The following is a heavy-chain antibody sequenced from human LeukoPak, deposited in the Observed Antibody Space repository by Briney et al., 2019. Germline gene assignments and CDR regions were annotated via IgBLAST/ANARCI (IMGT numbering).Heavy chain of an antibody. D-gene: IGHD5-18*01. V-gene: IGHV3-23*01. Sequence: PGGSLRLSCAASGFTFSSYAMSWVRQAPGKGLEWVSAISGSGGSTYYADSVKGRLTISRDNSKNTLYLQMNSLRAEDTAVYYCAKALIRYSYGESFDYWGQGTLVTVSS. CDR2: ISGSGGST. CDR1: GFTFSSYA. J-gene: IGHJ4*02. CDR3: AKALIRYSYGESFDY.